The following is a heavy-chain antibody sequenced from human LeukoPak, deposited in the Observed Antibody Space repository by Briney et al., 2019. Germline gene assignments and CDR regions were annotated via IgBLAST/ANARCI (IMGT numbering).Heavy chain of an antibody. J-gene: IGHJ4*02. CDR3: ARENYYDFWSGYYFDY. D-gene: IGHD3-3*01. CDR2: IYTSGST. V-gene: IGHV4-61*02. Sequence: PSETLSLTRTVSGGSISSGSYYWSWIRQPAGKGLEWIGRIYTSGSTNYNLSLKSRVTISVDTSKNQFSLKLSSVTAADTAVYYCARENYYDFWSGYYFDYWGQGTLVTVSS. CDR1: GGSISSGSYY.